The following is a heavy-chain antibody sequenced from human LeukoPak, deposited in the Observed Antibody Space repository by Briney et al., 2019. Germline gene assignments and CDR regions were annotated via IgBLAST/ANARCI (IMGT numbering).Heavy chain of an antibody. V-gene: IGHV3-21*01. J-gene: IGHJ4*02. Sequence: PGGSLRLSCAASGFTFSSYNMNWVRQAPGKGLEWVSSISGSSSFISYADSMQGRFTISRDNARNSLYLQMNSLRAEDTAVYYCARGGLQAYCDSSGFFDYWGQGTLVTVSS. CDR2: ISGSSSFI. D-gene: IGHD3-22*01. CDR1: GFTFSSYN. CDR3: ARGGLQAYCDSSGFFDY.